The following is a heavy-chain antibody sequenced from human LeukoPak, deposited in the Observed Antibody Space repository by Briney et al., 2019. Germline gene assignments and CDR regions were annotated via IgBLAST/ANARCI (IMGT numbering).Heavy chain of an antibody. CDR1: GGSISDYY. J-gene: IGHJ5*02. D-gene: IGHD3-10*01. Sequence: SETLSLTCTVSGGSISDYYWSWIRQPPGKGLEWIGYIYYTGGTNYNPSLKSRVTISVDTSKNQFSLKLNSVTAADTAVYYCARDRGRATWFDPWGQGTVVTVSS. CDR3: ARDRGRATWFDP. V-gene: IGHV4-59*01. CDR2: IYYTGGT.